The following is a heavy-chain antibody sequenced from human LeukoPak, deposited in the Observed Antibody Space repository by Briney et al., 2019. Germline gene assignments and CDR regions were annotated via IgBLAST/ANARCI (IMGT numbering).Heavy chain of an antibody. CDR1: GYSFTSYL. V-gene: IGHV5-10-1*01. CDR3: ASEGPTQPDSSGYHYYYYGMDV. D-gene: IGHD3-22*01. CDR2: IDPSESYT. Sequence: GESLRISCKGSGYSFTSYLISWVRQMPGKGLEWMGRIDPSESYTNYRPSFQGHVTISADKSISTAYLQWSSLKASDTAMYYCASEGPTQPDSSGYHYYYYGMDVWGQGTTVTVSS. J-gene: IGHJ6*02.